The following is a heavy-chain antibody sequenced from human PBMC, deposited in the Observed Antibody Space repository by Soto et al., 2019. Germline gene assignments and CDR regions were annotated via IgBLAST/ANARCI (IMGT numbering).Heavy chain of an antibody. CDR3: ARDFPYDFWSGYYYYYYYMDV. V-gene: IGHV3-7*01. J-gene: IGHJ6*03. CDR1: GFTFSSYW. Sequence: GGSLRLSCAASGFTFSSYWMSWVRQAPGKGLEWVANIKQDGSEKYYVDSVKGRFTISRDNAKNSLYLQMNSLRAEDTAVYYCARDFPYDFWSGYYYYYYYMDVWGKGTTVTVSS. CDR2: IKQDGSEK. D-gene: IGHD3-3*01.